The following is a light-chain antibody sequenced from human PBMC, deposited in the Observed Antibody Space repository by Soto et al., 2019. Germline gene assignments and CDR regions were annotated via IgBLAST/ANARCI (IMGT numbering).Light chain of an antibody. J-gene: IGLJ2*01. Sequence: SYELTQPPPVSVSPGQTASITCSGDKLGDKYACWYQQKPGQSPVLVIYQDSKRPSGIPERFSGSNSGNTATLTISGTQAMDEADYYCQAWDNSPHVVFGGGTKVTVL. CDR2: QDS. CDR1: KLGDKY. CDR3: QAWDNSPHVV. V-gene: IGLV3-1*01.